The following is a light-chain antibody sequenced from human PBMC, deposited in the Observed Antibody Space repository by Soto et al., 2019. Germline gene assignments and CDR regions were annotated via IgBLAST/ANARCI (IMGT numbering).Light chain of an antibody. V-gene: IGLV4-69*01. CDR2: LNSDGSH. Sequence: QLVLTQSPSASASLGASVKLTRTLSSGHSSYAIAWHQQQPEKGPRYLMKLNSDGSHSKGDGIPERFSGSSSGAERYLTISSLQSEDEADYYCQTWGTGPWVFGGGTKLTVL. CDR3: QTWGTGPWV. CDR1: SGHSSYA. J-gene: IGLJ3*02.